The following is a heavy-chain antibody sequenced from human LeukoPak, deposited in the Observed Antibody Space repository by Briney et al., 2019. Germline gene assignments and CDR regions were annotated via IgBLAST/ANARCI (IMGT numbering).Heavy chain of an antibody. CDR2: FDPEDGET. CDR1: GFTFSSYS. CDR3: ATGASLGVVIIPVRDY. J-gene: IGHJ4*02. V-gene: IGHV1-24*01. Sequence: PGGSLRLSCAASGFTFSSYSMNWVRQAPGKGLEWMGDFDPEDGETIYAQKFQGRVTMTEDTSTDTAYMELSSLRSEDTAVYYCATGASLGVVIIPVRDYWGQGTLVTVSS. D-gene: IGHD3-3*01.